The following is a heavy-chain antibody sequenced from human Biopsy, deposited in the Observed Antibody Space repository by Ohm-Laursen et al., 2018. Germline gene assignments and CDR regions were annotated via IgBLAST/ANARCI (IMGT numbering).Heavy chain of an antibody. CDR1: GFTFSSYG. J-gene: IGHJ4*02. Sequence: SLRLSCSASGFTFSSYGIHWVRQAPGKGLEWVAVIWYDGSNKYSADSVKGRFSISRDNTESSLYLQMNNLTAEDTAVYYCARGYSVWGQGTLVTVSS. D-gene: IGHD5-18*01. CDR2: IWYDGSNK. CDR3: ARGYSV. V-gene: IGHV3-33*01.